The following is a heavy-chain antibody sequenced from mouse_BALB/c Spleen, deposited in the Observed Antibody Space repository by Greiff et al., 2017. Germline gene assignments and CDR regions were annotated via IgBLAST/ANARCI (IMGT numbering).Heavy chain of an antibody. V-gene: IGHV1-69*02. D-gene: IGHD2-2*01. CDR3: TRLYGYNYAMDY. Sequence: QVQLQQPGAELVRPGASVKLSCKASGYTFTSYWINSVKQRPGQGLEWIGNIYPSDSYTNYNQKFKDKATLTVDKSSSTAYMQLSSPTSEDSAVYYCTRLYGYNYAMDYWGQGTSVTVSS. CDR2: IYPSDSYT. CDR1: GYTFTSYW. J-gene: IGHJ4*01.